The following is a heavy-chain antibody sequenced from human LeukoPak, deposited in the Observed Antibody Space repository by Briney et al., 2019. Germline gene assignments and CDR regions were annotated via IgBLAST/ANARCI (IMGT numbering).Heavy chain of an antibody. CDR2: IYYSGST. CDR1: GGSISSSSYY. J-gene: IGHJ4*02. V-gene: IGHV4-39*07. CDR3: ARYCSSTSCYWTLTFDY. D-gene: IGHD2-2*01. Sequence: SETLSLTCTVSGGSISSSSYYWGWLRQPPGMGLEWVGSIYYSGSTYYNPSLKSRVTISVDASKNQFSLKLSSVTAAATAVYYCARYCSSTSCYWTLTFDYWGQGTLVTVSS.